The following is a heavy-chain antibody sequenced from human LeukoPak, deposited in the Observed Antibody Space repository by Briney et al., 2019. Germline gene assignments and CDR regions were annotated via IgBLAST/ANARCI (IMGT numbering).Heavy chain of an antibody. Sequence: GGSLRLSCAASGFTFSSYSMNWVRQAPGKGLEWVSYISSSSSTIYYADSVKGRFTISRDNAKNSLYLQMNSLRAEDTAVYYCAREHSGYDFPGRDYYYMDVWGKGTTVTVSS. CDR3: AREHSGYDFPGRDYYYMDV. V-gene: IGHV3-48*01. CDR1: GFTFSSYS. CDR2: ISSSSSTI. J-gene: IGHJ6*03. D-gene: IGHD5-12*01.